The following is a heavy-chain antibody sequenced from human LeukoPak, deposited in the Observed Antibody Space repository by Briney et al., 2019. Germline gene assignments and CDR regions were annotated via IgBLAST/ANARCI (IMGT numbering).Heavy chain of an antibody. V-gene: IGHV4-61*01. D-gene: IGHD6-19*01. Sequence: PSETLSLTCTVSGGSISSGSYYWSWIRQPPGKGLEWIGYIYYSGSTYYNPSLKSRVTISVDTSKNQFSLKLSSVTAADTAVYYCARLLAVAGFYYYYYMDVWGKGTTVTVSS. J-gene: IGHJ6*03. CDR3: ARLLAVAGFYYYYYMDV. CDR2: IYYSGST. CDR1: GGSISSGSYY.